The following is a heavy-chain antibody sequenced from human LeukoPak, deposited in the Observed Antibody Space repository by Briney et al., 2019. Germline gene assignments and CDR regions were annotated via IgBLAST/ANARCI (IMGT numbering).Heavy chain of an antibody. CDR3: AVLSYDSSGYYYPFDY. CDR1: GYTFTNYA. CDR2: MNTSTGNP. Sequence: ASVKVSCKASGYTFTNYAMNWVRQAPGQGLEWMGWMNTSTGNPTYAQGSTGRFVFSLDTSVSTAYLQISSLRTEDTAVYYCAVLSYDSSGYYYPFDYWGQGTLVTVSS. J-gene: IGHJ4*02. V-gene: IGHV7-4-1*02. D-gene: IGHD3-22*01.